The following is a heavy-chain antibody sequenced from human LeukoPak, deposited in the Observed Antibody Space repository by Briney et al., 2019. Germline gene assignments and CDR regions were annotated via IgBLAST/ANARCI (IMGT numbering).Heavy chain of an antibody. V-gene: IGHV3-7*01. CDR2: IKYDGSEK. J-gene: IGHJ4*02. CDR1: GFSFRSYW. D-gene: IGHD2-15*01. Sequence: GSLRLSCAVSGFSFRSYWMSWVRHAPGKGLEWVAYIKYDGSEKYYVDSVGGRFTISRDNAKNSLYLQMNSLRGEDTAVYYCARVGCTSSTCFGYLIFDYWGQGALVTVSS. CDR3: ARVGCTSSTCFGYLIFDY.